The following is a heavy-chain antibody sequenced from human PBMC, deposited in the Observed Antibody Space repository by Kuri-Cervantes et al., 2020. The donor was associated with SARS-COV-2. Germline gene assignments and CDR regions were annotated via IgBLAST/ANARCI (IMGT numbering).Heavy chain of an antibody. CDR3: ASHVGERRGGFSAFDI. CDR2: INPSGGST. Sequence: ASVTVSCKASVYTFTSYYMHWVRQAPGQGLEWMGIINPSGGSTSYAQKFQGRVTMTRDTSTSTVYMELSSLRSEDTAVYYCASHVGERRGGFSAFDIWGQGTMVTVSS. J-gene: IGHJ3*02. V-gene: IGHV1-46*01. CDR1: VYTFTSYY. D-gene: IGHD3-10*02.